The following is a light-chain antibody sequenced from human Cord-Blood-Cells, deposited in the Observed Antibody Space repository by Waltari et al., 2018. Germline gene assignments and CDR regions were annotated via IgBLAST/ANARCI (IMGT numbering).Light chain of an antibody. J-gene: IGLJ2*01. CDR2: DVS. V-gene: IGLV2-11*01. Sequence: QSALTQPRSVSGSPGQSVTISCTGTSSAVGGYNYVPWYQQHPGKAPKLMIYDVSKRPSGVPDRFSGSKSGNTASLTISGLQAEDEADYYCCSYAGSYSHVVFGGGTKLTVL. CDR1: SSAVGGYNY. CDR3: CSYAGSYSHVV.